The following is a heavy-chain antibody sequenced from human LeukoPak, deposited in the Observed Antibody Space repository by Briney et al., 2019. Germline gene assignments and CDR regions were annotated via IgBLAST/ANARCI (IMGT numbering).Heavy chain of an antibody. V-gene: IGHV3-23*01. D-gene: IGHD6-19*01. CDR2: ISDSGGTT. CDR3: AKSEFSGWYGRFDY. CDR1: GFTFSSYA. Sequence: GGSLRLSCAASGFTFSSYAMSWVRQAPGKGLEWVSGISDSGGTTYYVDSVKGRFTISRDNSKNTLYLQMNSLRAEDTAVYYCAKSEFSGWYGRFDYWGQGTLVTVSS. J-gene: IGHJ4*02.